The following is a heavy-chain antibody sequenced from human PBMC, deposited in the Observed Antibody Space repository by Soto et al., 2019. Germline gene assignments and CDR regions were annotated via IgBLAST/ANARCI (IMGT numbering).Heavy chain of an antibody. CDR3: AASAHGSGGSSFDY. V-gene: IGHV3-30*03. D-gene: IGHD2-15*01. J-gene: IGHJ4*02. CDR1: GFPFSIYG. CDR2: ISYDGSNK. Sequence: QVQLVESGGGVVQPGRSLRLSCAASGFPFSIYGMHWVRQAPGKGLEWVAVISYDGSNKYYADSVKGRFTISRDNSKNTLYLQMSSLRAEDTAVFYCAASAHGSGGSSFDYWGQGTLVTVSS.